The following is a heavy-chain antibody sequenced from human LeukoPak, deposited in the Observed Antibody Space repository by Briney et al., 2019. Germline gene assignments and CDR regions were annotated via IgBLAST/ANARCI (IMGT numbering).Heavy chain of an antibody. CDR2: ISFSVNTK. CDR3: ARGAYSSGWAYFDH. D-gene: IGHD6-19*01. CDR1: GFTFSDYS. Sequence: GGSLRLSCAASGFTFSDYSTNWVRQAPGEGLEWVSYISFSVNTKYYGDSVKGRFTISRDNAKNSLYLHMDSLRAEDTAVYYCARGAYSSGWAYFDHWGQGTLVTVSS. J-gene: IGHJ4*02. V-gene: IGHV3-48*04.